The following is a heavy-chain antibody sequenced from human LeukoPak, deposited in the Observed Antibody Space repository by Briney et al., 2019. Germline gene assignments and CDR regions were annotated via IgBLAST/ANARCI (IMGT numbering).Heavy chain of an antibody. Sequence: GGSLRLSCAASGFTFSSYAMSWVRQAPGKGLEWVSAISSSGGSTYYADSVKGRFTISRDNSKNTLYLQMNSLRAEDTAVYYCANFPARDYYYYGMDVWGQGTTVTVSS. J-gene: IGHJ6*02. CDR1: GFTFSSYA. CDR3: ANFPARDYYYYGMDV. CDR2: ISSSGGST. V-gene: IGHV3-23*01.